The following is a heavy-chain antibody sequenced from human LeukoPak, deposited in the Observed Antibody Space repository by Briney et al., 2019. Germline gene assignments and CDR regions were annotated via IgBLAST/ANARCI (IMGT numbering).Heavy chain of an antibody. D-gene: IGHD5-18*01. V-gene: IGHV3-74*01. Sequence: GGSLRLSCAASGFTFSSYGMHWVRQAPGKGLVWVSRINSDGSSTTYADSVKGRFTISRDNAKSTLYLQMNSLRAEDTAVYYCARGYSSGYRIDYWGQGTLVTVSS. CDR2: INSDGSST. CDR1: GFTFSSYG. J-gene: IGHJ4*02. CDR3: ARGYSSGYRIDY.